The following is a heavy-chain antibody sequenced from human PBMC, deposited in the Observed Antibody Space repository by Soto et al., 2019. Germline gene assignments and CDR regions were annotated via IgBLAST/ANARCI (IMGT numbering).Heavy chain of an antibody. D-gene: IGHD2-8*01. CDR3: AKASPCTKGRCSLGLIVERAVDI. CDR2: ISCDGSKK. CDR1: GLTFSAYG. V-gene: IGHV3-30*18. Sequence: QARLVESGGGVVQPGRSLRLSCEASGLTFSAYGMHWVRQAPGKGLERVATISCDGSKKHFGVSVKGRITISRDTSRGALYLERNRRRTDDAAVYYGAKASPCTKGRCSLGLIVERAVDIGGRGAMVAVSS. J-gene: IGHJ3*02.